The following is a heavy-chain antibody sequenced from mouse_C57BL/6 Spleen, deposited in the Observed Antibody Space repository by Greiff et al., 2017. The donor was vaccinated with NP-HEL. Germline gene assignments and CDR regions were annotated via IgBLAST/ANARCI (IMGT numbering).Heavy chain of an antibody. J-gene: IGHJ4*01. Sequence: QVQLQQSGAELVRPGASVTLSCKASGYTFTDYEMHWVKQTPVHGLEWIGAIDPETGGTAYNQKFKGKAILTADKSSSTAYMELSSLTSEDSAVYYCTRSGDYGIYYYAMDYWGQGTSVTVSS. D-gene: IGHD2-1*01. CDR2: IDPETGGT. CDR1: GYTFTDYE. CDR3: TRSGDYGIYYYAMDY. V-gene: IGHV1-15*01.